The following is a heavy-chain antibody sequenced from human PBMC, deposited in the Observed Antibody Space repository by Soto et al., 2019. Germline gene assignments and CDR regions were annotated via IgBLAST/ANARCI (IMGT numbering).Heavy chain of an antibody. V-gene: IGHV1-69*13. D-gene: IGHD6-13*01. CDR2: IIPIFGTA. CDR3: ATGPGKGGAAAAPVFDY. Sequence: SVKVSCKAAGGSFSSYAISWVRQAPGQGLEWMGGIIPIFGTANYAQKFQGRVTITADESTSTAYMELSSLRSEDTAVYYCATGPGKGGAAAAPVFDYWGPGTLVIVSS. J-gene: IGHJ4*02. CDR1: GGSFSSYA.